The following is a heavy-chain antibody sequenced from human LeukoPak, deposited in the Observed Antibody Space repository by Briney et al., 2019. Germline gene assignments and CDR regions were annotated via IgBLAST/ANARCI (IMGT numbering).Heavy chain of an antibody. V-gene: IGHV4-39*01. CDR3: VRLGRMGNVVY. D-gene: IGHD3/OR15-3a*01. J-gene: IGHJ4*02. Sequence: SETLSLTCTVSGGSISRTSQYWGWLRQPPENGLEWIGSMYYSGATYYNPSLKSRVTISLDTSKNQFSLTLTSVTAADTAVYYCVRLGRMGNVVYWGQGTLVPVSS. CDR2: MYYSGAT. CDR1: GGSISRTSQY.